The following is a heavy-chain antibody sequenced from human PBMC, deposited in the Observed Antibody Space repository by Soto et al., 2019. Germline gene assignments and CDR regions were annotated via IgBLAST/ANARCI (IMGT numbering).Heavy chain of an antibody. CDR3: ARDVFHDADYYFDH. J-gene: IGHJ4*02. Sequence: GGSLRLSCAASGFTFDDYGMSWVRRAPGKGLEWVAGINWNGADTGYADSGKGRFTISRDNAKNSLYLQMNSLRAEDTALYYCARDVFHDADYYFDHWGQGTLVTVSS. D-gene: IGHD4-17*01. CDR2: INWNGADT. CDR1: GFTFDDYG. V-gene: IGHV3-20*04.